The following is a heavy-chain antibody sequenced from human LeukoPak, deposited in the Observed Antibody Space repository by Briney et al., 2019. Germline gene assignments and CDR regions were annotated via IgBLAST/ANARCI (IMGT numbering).Heavy chain of an antibody. CDR1: GFTFSSYA. CDR3: ARAISDIVVVPAASALVY. CDR2: ISYDGSNK. J-gene: IGHJ4*02. V-gene: IGHV3-30-3*01. D-gene: IGHD2-2*01. Sequence: GGSLRLSCAASGFTFSSYAMHWVRQAPGKGLEWVAVISYDGSNKYYADSVKGRFTISRDNSKNTLYLQMNSLRAEDTAVYYCARAISDIVVVPAASALVYWGQGTLVTVSS.